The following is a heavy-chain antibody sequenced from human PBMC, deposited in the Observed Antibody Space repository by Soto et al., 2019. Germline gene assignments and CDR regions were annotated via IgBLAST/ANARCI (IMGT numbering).Heavy chain of an antibody. CDR2: IYTSGST. D-gene: IGHD3-22*01. CDR3: ARGGGTYYDSSGPQDY. V-gene: IGHV4-4*07. CDR1: GGSISSYY. J-gene: IGHJ4*02. Sequence: SETLSLTCTVSGGSISSYYWSWIRQPAGKGLEWIGRIYTSGSTNYNPSLKSRVTMSVDTSKNQFSRKLSSVTAADTAVYYCARGGGTYYDSSGPQDYWGQGTLVTVSS.